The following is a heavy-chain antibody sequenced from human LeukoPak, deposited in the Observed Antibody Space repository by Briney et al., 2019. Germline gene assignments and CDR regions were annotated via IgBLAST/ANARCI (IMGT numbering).Heavy chain of an antibody. D-gene: IGHD5-24*01. J-gene: IGHJ4*02. Sequence: GASVKVSCKASGGTFSSYAISWVRQAPGQGLEWMGGIISIFGTANYAQKFQGRVTITADESTSTAYMELSSLRSEDTAVYYCARGWEMATLVRWGQGTLVTVSS. CDR1: GGTFSSYA. V-gene: IGHV1-69*01. CDR3: ARGWEMATLVR. CDR2: IISIFGTA.